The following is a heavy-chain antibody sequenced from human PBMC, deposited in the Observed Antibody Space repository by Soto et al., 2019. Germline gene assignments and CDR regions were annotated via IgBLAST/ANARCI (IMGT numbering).Heavy chain of an antibody. CDR2: INAGNGNT. CDR1: GYTFTSYA. V-gene: IGHV1-3*01. CDR3: ARSRLIVVVPAARGYYYYGMDV. J-gene: IGHJ6*02. Sequence: ASVKVSCKASGYTFTSYAMHWVRQAPGQRLEWMGWINAGNGNTKYSQKFQGRVTITRDTSASTAYMELSSLRSEDTAVYYCARSRLIVVVPAARGYYYYGMDVWGQGA. D-gene: IGHD2-2*01.